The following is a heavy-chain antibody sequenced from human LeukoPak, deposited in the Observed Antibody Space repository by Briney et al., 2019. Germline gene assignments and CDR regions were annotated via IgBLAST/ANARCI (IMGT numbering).Heavy chain of an antibody. CDR1: GFTFNNYS. D-gene: IGHD3-10*01. V-gene: IGHV3-21*01. CDR3: ARDGLLYFGELDF. Sequence: GGSLRLSCAASGFTFNNYSMNWVRQAPGKGLELVSSIKSDSSYIYYADSVKGRFTISRDNAKSSLHLQMNSLRAEDTAVYYCARDGLLYFGELDFWGQGTLVTVSS. J-gene: IGHJ4*02. CDR2: IKSDSSYI.